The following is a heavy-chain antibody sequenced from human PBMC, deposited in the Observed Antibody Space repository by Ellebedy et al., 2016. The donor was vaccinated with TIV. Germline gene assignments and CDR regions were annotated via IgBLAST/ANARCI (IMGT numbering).Heavy chain of an antibody. CDR3: ARQRWFGELS. V-gene: IGHV4-59*08. CDR1: GGSISSYY. J-gene: IGHJ5*02. D-gene: IGHD3-10*01. CDR2: IYYSGST. Sequence: MPSETLSLTCTVSGGSISSYYWSWIRQPPGKGLEWIGYIYYSGSTNYNPSLKSRVTISVDTSKNQFSLKLNSVTAADTALYYCARQRWFGELSWGQGTLVTVSS.